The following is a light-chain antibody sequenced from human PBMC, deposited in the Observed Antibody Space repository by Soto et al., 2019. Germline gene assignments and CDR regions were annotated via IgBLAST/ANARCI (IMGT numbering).Light chain of an antibody. V-gene: IGLV1-44*01. J-gene: IGLJ1*01. CDR1: SSNIGSNT. CDR2: SNN. CDR3: AAWDDRLNGYV. Sequence: VMTKPPSASGTPGQRVTISCYGSSSNIGSNTVNWYQQLPGTAPKLLIYSNNQRPSGVPDRFSGSKSGTSASLAISGLQSEDEADYYCAAWDDRLNGYVFGTGTKVTV.